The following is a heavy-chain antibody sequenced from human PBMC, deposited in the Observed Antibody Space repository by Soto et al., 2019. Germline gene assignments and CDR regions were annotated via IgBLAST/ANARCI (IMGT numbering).Heavy chain of an antibody. CDR1: GVSLTSGNW. Sequence: AETLSLTCAVSGVSLTSGNWLTWVRQSPQRGLEYIGEIFHDGTANYYPSFERRVAMSVDTSRNQFSLKLTSVTAADTAVYFCARLVYDTRLNYMYFDFWGQGTLVTVSS. D-gene: IGHD3-10*01. CDR3: ARLVYDTRLNYMYFDF. J-gene: IGHJ4*02. CDR2: IFHDGTA. V-gene: IGHV4-4*01.